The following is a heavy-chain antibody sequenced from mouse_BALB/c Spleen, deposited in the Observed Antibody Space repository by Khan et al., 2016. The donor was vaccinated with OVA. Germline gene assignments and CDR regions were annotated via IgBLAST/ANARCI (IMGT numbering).Heavy chain of an antibody. CDR2: INTHSGVP. CDR1: GYTFTTAG. D-gene: IGHD2-12*01. J-gene: IGHJ4*01. CDR3: ARGGTSLYRNDGGAMDS. V-gene: IGHV9-4*02. Sequence: QIQLVQSGPELKKPGETVRISCKASGYTFTTAGMQWVQKMPGKGLKWIGWINTHSGVPKYAEDFKGRFVFSLETSASTAYLQITNLKNKDTATYFGARGGTSLYRNDGGAMDSWGQGTSVTVSS.